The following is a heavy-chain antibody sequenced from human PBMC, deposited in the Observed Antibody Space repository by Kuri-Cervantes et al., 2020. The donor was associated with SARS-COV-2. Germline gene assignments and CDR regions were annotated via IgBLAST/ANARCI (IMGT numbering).Heavy chain of an antibody. D-gene: IGHD3-10*01. Sequence: SVKVSCKASGGTFDSYTISWVRQTPGQGLEWMGGIITAFGTANYAQKFQDRVTLIADKSTSTVFMELSRLSSEDTAVYYCAKELLWFVDLHGGYFDYWGQGTLVTVSS. CDR1: GGTFDSYT. CDR2: IITAFGTA. V-gene: IGHV1-69*06. J-gene: IGHJ4*02. CDR3: AKELLWFVDLHGGYFDY.